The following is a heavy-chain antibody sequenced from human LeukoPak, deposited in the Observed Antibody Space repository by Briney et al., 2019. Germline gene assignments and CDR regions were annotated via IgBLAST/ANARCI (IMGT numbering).Heavy chain of an antibody. Sequence: GGSLRLSCAASGFTFDDYPMHWVRQAPGKGLEWVSSISWNSNSIDYADSVRGRFTISRDNAKNSLYLQLNSLRAEDMALYYCARGRYYHDTSGYYSLDYWGQGTLVTVSS. CDR2: ISWNSNSI. CDR1: GFTFDDYP. V-gene: IGHV3-9*03. J-gene: IGHJ4*02. D-gene: IGHD3-22*01. CDR3: ARGRYYHDTSGYYSLDY.